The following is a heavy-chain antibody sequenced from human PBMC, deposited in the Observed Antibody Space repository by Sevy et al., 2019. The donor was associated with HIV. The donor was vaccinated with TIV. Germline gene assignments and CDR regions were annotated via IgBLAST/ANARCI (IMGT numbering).Heavy chain of an antibody. CDR1: EFTFSSYS. CDR2: ISSRSSTI. D-gene: IGHD2-15*01. V-gene: IGHV3-48*02. J-gene: IGHJ3*02. Sequence: GGSLRLSCAASEFTFSSYSMNWVRQAPGKGLEWVSYISSRSSTIYYADSVKGRFTISRDNAKNSLYLQMNSLRDEDTAVYYCVEGRGYCSGGTCSDVFDIWGQGTMVTVSS. CDR3: VEGRGYCSGGTCSDVFDI.